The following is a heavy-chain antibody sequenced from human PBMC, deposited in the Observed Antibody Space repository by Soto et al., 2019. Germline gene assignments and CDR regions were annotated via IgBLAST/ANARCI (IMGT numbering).Heavy chain of an antibody. CDR3: VRVAILERLSGNWFDP. J-gene: IGHJ5*02. Sequence: QVQLVESGGGVVQPARSLRLSCAASGFTFSSYGMHWVRQAPGKGLEWVAVISYDGSNKYYADSVKGRFTISRDNSKNTLYLQMNSLRAEDTAVYYCVRVAILERLSGNWFDPWGQGTLVTVSS. CDR1: GFTFSSYG. CDR2: ISYDGSNK. D-gene: IGHD1-1*01. V-gene: IGHV3-30*03.